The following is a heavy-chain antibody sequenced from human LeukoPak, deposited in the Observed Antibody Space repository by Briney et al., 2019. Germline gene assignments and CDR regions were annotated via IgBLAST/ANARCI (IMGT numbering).Heavy chain of an antibody. CDR1: GFTFSNAW. J-gene: IGHJ4*02. V-gene: IGHV3-15*01. D-gene: IGHD3-10*01. CDR3: TTSYGSGSYYKAY. Sequence: GGALRLSCADSGFTFSNAWMSWVRPAPGKGLGWVGRIKSKIDGGTTDYAAPVKGRFTISRDHSNNTLYLQMNSLKAEDTAVYYCTTSYGSGSYYKAYWGQGTLVTVSS. CDR2: IKSKIDGGTT.